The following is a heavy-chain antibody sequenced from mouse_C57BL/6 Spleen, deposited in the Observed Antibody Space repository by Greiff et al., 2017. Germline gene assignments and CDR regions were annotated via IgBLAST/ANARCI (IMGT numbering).Heavy chain of an antibody. D-gene: IGHD1-1*01. Sequence: EVKLQESGPGLVKPSQSLSLTCSVTGYSITSGYYWNWIRQFPGNKLEWMGYLSYDGSNNYNPSLKNRISITRDTSKNQFFLKLNSVTTEDTAAYYCTKAYCWYFDVWGTGTTVTVSS. CDR1: GYSITSGYY. V-gene: IGHV3-6*01. J-gene: IGHJ1*03. CDR2: LSYDGSN. CDR3: TKAYCWYFDV.